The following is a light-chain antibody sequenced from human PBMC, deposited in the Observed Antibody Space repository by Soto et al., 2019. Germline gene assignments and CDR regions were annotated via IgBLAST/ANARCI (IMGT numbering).Light chain of an antibody. V-gene: IGLV2-8*01. CDR2: EVT. J-gene: IGLJ1*01. CDR1: SSDVGGYNY. Sequence: TQATSPSGSPGQSFTISCTGTSSDVGGYNYVSWYQQHPGKAPKLMIYEVTNRPSGVPDRFSGSKSGNTASLTVSGLQAEYEADYYCSSYAGSNNFVFGPGTKV. CDR3: SSYAGSNNFV.